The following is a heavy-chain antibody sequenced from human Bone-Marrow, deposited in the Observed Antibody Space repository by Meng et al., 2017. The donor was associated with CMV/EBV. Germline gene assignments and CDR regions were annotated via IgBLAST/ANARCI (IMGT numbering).Heavy chain of an antibody. CDR3: ARYLQLVRWFDP. CDR2: INHSGST. Sequence: LTCAVYGGSFRAYYRSWIRQPPGKGLEWIGEINHSGSTNYNPSLKSRVTISVDTSKNQFSLKLSSVTAADTAVYYCARYLQLVRWFDPWGHGTLVTVSS. D-gene: IGHD6-6*01. CDR1: GGSFRAYY. V-gene: IGHV4-34*01. J-gene: IGHJ5*02.